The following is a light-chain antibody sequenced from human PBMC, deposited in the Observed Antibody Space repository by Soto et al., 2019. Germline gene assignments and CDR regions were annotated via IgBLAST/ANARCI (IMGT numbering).Light chain of an antibody. CDR1: QSVSST. J-gene: IGKJ2*01. V-gene: IGKV3D-15*01. CDR3: QQYNDWPRT. CDR2: GAS. Sequence: EIVMTQSPATLSVSPGERATLSCRASQSVSSTLAWYQQIPGQAPRLLIYGASTRATGIPARFSGSGSGTEFTLTISSLQSEDFAVYYCQQYNDWPRTFGQGTKLEI.